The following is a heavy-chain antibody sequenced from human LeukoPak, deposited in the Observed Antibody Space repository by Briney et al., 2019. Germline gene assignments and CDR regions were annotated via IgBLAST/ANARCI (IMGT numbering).Heavy chain of an antibody. CDR1: GFTFSSYS. CDR2: ISSSSSYI. CDR3: ARDLGRRQQLEPNWFDP. V-gene: IGHV3-21*01. D-gene: IGHD6-13*01. Sequence: GGSLRLSCAASGFTFSSYSMNWVRQAPGKGLEWVSSISSSSSYIYYADSVKGRFTISRDNAKNSLYLQMNSLRAEDTAVYYCARDLGRRQQLEPNWFDPWGQGTLATVSS. J-gene: IGHJ5*02.